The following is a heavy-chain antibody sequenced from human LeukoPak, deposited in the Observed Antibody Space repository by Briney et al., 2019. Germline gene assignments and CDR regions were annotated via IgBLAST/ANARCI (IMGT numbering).Heavy chain of an antibody. J-gene: IGHJ3*02. CDR3: ASGYYYGSGGDAFDI. V-gene: IGHV1-46*01. D-gene: IGHD3-10*01. Sequence: ASVKVSCKASGYTFTSYYMHWVRRAPGQGLEWMGIINPSGGSTSYAQKFQGRVTMTRDTSTSTVYMELSSLRSEDTAVYYCASGYYYGSGGDAFDIWGQGTMVTVSS. CDR2: INPSGGST. CDR1: GYTFTSYY.